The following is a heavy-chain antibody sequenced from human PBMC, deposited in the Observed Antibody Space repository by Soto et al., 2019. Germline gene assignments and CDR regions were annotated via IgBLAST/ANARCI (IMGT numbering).Heavy chain of an antibody. V-gene: IGHV3-9*01. CDR3: AKDIASEHDAFDI. Sequence: GGSLRLSCAASGFTFDDYAMHWVRQAPGKGLEWVSGISWNSGSIGYADSVKGRFTISRDNAKNSLYLQMNSLRAEDTALYYCAKDIASEHDAFDIWGQGTMVTVSS. D-gene: IGHD6-6*01. CDR1: GFTFDDYA. CDR2: ISWNSGSI. J-gene: IGHJ3*02.